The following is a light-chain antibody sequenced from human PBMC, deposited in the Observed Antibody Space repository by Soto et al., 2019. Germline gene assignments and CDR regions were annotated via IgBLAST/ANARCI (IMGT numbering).Light chain of an antibody. CDR3: SSYTSTNTHVV. Sequence: QSALTQPASVSGSPGQSITISCTGTSSDVGGYNYVSWYQQHPGKAPKLMIYDVSNRPSGVSNRFSGSKSGNTASLTISGLQAEDEADYNCSSYTSTNTHVVFGGGTKLTVL. CDR2: DVS. CDR1: SSDVGGYNY. J-gene: IGLJ2*01. V-gene: IGLV2-14*03.